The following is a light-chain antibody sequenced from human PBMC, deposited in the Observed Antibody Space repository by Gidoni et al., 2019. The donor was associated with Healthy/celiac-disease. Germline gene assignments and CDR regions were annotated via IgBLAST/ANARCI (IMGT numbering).Light chain of an antibody. Sequence: EIVMTQSPATLSVSPGERATLSCRASQSVSSNLAWYQQKPGQAPRLLIFGASTRATGIPGRVSGSGSGTEFTRTISSLQSEDFAVYYCQQYNNWPLLTFGPXTKVDIK. CDR2: GAS. V-gene: IGKV3-15*01. J-gene: IGKJ3*01. CDR1: QSVSSN. CDR3: QQYNNWPLLT.